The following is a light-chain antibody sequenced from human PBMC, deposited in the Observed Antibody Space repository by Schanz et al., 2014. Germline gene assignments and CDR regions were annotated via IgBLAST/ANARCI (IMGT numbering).Light chain of an antibody. CDR2: EVT. CDR3: SSYAGSNNLV. J-gene: IGLJ2*01. Sequence: QSALTQPASLSGSPGQSITISCTGTSSDVGGHNFVSWYQQHPGEAPKLMMYEVTKRPSGVPDRFSGSKSGNTASLTVSWLQAEDEAVYYCSSYAGSNNLVFGGGTKLTVL. CDR1: SSDVGGHNF. V-gene: IGLV2-8*01.